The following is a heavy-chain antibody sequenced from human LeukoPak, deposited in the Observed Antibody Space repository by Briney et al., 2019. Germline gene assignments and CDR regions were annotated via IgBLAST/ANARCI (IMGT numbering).Heavy chain of an antibody. J-gene: IGHJ4*02. D-gene: IGHD3-9*01. Sequence: PGGSLRLSCAASGFTFSSYWMSWVRQAPGKGLEWVSGISGGSGSIGYADSVKGRFTISRDNAKNSLYLQMNSLRTEDTALYYCAKSFTNDWAIFDSWGQGTLVTVSS. V-gene: IGHV3-9*01. CDR2: ISGGSGSI. CDR3: AKSFTNDWAIFDS. CDR1: GFTFSSYW.